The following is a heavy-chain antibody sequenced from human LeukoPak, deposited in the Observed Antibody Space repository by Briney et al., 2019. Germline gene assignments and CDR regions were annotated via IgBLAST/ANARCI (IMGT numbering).Heavy chain of an antibody. D-gene: IGHD3-9*01. CDR1: GFTFSSYE. J-gene: IGHJ4*02. Sequence: GGSLRLSCAVSGFTFSSYEMNWVRQAPGKGLEGVSYISSSGSNIYYAASVKGRFTISRDNAKNTLYLQMNSLRAEDTAVYYCARGLVGWLLSYYFDYWGQGALVTVSS. CDR3: ARGLVGWLLSYYFDY. CDR2: ISSSGSNI. V-gene: IGHV3-48*03.